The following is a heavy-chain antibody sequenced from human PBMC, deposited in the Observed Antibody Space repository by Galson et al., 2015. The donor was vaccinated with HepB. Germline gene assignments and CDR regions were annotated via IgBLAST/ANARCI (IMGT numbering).Heavy chain of an antibody. V-gene: IGHV5-51*01. CDR2: IFPGDSET. CDR1: AYTFASYW. D-gene: IGHD4-17*01. J-gene: IGHJ4*02. Sequence: QSGAEVKKPGESLKISCKGSAYTFASYWIGWVRQMPGKGLEWMGIIFPGDSETRYSPSFLGQVIISVDKSINTAHLQWSSLRASDTAMYYCARVGHGGYRKFDYCGQGTLVTVAS. CDR3: ARVGHGGYRKFDY.